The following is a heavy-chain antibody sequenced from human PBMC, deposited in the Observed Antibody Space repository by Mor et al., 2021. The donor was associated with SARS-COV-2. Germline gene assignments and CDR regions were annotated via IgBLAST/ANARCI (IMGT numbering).Heavy chain of an antibody. Sequence: TTEYAASVKGRFTISRDDSKNSLYLQMNSLKTEDTAVYYCTVSTDSYWGQGTLVTVSS. V-gene: IGHV3-72*01. CDR2: TT. J-gene: IGHJ4*02. CDR3: TVSTDSY. D-gene: IGHD2-21*02.